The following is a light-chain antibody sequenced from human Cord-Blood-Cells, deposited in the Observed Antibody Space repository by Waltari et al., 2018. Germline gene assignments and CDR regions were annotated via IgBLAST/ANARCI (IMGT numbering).Light chain of an antibody. CDR2: KAS. J-gene: IGKJ1*01. CDR1: QSISSW. V-gene: IGKV1-5*03. CDR3: QQNRT. Sequence: DIQMTQSPSTLSASVGERVTITCRASQSISSWLAWYQQKPGKAPKLLIYKASSLESGVPSRFSGSGSGTEFTLTISSLQPDDFATYYCQQNRTFGQGTKVEIE.